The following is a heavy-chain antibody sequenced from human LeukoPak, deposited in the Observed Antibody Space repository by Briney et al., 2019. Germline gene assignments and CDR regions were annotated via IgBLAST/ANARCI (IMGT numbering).Heavy chain of an antibody. Sequence: SQTLSLTCAISGDSVFSNRAAWHWIRQSPSRGLEWLGRTRYRSKWYNDYAVSVKSRITISPDTSKNQFSLQLNSVTPGDTAVYYCARITSGSGYYYDYWGQGTLVTVSS. J-gene: IGHJ4*02. CDR3: ARITSGSGYYYDY. CDR2: TRYRSKWYN. D-gene: IGHD6-19*01. V-gene: IGHV6-1*01. CDR1: GDSVFSNRAA.